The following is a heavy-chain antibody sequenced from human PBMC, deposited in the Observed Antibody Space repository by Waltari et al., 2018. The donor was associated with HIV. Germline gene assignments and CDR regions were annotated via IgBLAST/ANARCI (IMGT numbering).Heavy chain of an antibody. CDR1: GYIFISYY. J-gene: IGHJ6*02. CDR2: INPSGGST. Sequence: KVSRQAFGYIFISYYMHWARQAPGQRLEWMGIINPSGGSTTYAQKFQGRVTMTRDTSTSTVYMELSSLRSEDTAVYYCARGVPVDTAMGKYYYYALDVWGQGTTVTVSS. CDR3: ARGVPVDTAMGKYYYYALDV. D-gene: IGHD5-18*01. V-gene: IGHV1-46*01.